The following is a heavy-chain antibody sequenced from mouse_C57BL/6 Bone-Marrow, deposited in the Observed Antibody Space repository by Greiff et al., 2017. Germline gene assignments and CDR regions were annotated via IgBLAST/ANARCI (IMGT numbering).Heavy chain of an antibody. CDR3: ARSDYVLVSNYYAMDY. Sequence: QVQLQQPGAELVKPGASVKLSCKASGYTFTSYWMQWVKQRPGQGLEWIGEIDPSDSYTNYNQKFKGKATLTVDTSSSTAYMQLSRLTSEDSAIYYCARSDYVLVSNYYAMDYWGQGTSVTVSS. V-gene: IGHV1-50*01. CDR2: IDPSDSYT. J-gene: IGHJ4*01. D-gene: IGHD1-1*02. CDR1: GYTFTSYW.